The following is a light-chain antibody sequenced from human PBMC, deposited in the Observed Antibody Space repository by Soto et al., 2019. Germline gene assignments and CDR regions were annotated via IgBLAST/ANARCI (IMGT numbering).Light chain of an antibody. CDR2: DAS. Sequence: EIVLTQSPATLSLSPGERATLSCRASQSVSSYLAWYQQKPGQAPRLLIYDASNRATGIPARFSGSWSRTDFTLTISSLEPEDFAVYYCQQRSNWPPLTFGGGTKVEIK. J-gene: IGKJ4*01. V-gene: IGKV3-11*01. CDR1: QSVSSY. CDR3: QQRSNWPPLT.